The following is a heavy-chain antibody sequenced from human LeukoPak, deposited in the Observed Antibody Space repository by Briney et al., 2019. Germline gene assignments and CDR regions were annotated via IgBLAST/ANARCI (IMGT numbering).Heavy chain of an antibody. CDR1: GFIVSNSD. J-gene: IGHJ4*02. CDR2: VYTGGRT. V-gene: IGHV3-53*01. D-gene: IGHD3-9*01. Sequence: GGSLRLSCATSGFIVSNSDMTWVRQAPGKGLEWVAVVYTGGRTFHADSVKGRLTISRDESKNRVDLQMNSLRTEDTAVYYCARGSIPGTGLPFDYWGQGTQVTVSS. CDR3: ARGSIPGTGLPFDY.